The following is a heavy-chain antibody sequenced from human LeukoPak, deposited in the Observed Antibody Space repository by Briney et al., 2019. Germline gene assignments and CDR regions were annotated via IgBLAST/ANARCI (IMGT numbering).Heavy chain of an antibody. CDR3: ARDGDSSSWSGEYFQH. Sequence: SQTLSLTCAISGDSVSSNSAAWNWIRQSPSRGLEWLGRTYYRSKWYNDCAVSVKSRITINPDTSKNQFSLQLNSVTPEDTAVYYCARDGDSSSWSGEYFQHWGQGTLVTVSS. J-gene: IGHJ1*01. CDR2: TYYRSKWYN. D-gene: IGHD6-13*01. CDR1: GDSVSSNSAA. V-gene: IGHV6-1*01.